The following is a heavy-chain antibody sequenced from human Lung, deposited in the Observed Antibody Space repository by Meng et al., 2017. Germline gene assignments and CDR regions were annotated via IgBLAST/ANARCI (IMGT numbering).Heavy chain of an antibody. J-gene: IGHJ1*01. V-gene: IGHV3-74*01. D-gene: IGHD1-1*01. Sequence: VLLVGLWGGFVSAGGALIRFCGASGFTFTDHWRHWVQQGPGKGLVWVSRINRDGTKPTYADSVKGRFTISRDNAKNTLYLQMNNLRAEDTAFYYCTNDRLNHWGQGALVTVSS. CDR2: INRDGTKP. CDR3: TNDRLNH. CDR1: GFTFTDHW.